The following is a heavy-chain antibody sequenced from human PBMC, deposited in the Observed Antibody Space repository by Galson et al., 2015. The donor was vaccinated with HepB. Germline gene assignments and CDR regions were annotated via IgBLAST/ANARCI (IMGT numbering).Heavy chain of an antibody. Sequence: SVKVSCKASGGTFSSYAISWVRQAPGQGLEWMGGIIPIFGTANYAQKFQGRVTITADKSTSTAYMELSSLRSEDTAVYYCARDGYYYDRVGLDPWGQGTLVTVSS. CDR1: GGTFSSYA. CDR3: ARDGYYYDRVGLDP. V-gene: IGHV1-69*06. CDR2: IIPIFGTA. D-gene: IGHD3-22*01. J-gene: IGHJ5*02.